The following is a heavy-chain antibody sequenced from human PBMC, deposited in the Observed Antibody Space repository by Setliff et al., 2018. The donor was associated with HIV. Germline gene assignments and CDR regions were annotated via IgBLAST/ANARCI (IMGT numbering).Heavy chain of an antibody. V-gene: IGHV4-38-2*01. CDR2: IYYSGST. CDR3: ARQIWNESPGYGFDP. Sequence: PSETLSLTCAVSGYSISSGYYWGWIRQTPGKGLEWIGSIYYSGSTHYNPSLKSRVTVSKDTTKNQLSLRLSSVTAADTAVYYCARQIWNESPGYGFDPWGQGTLVTVSS. CDR1: GYSISSGYY. D-gene: IGHD3-22*01. J-gene: IGHJ5*02.